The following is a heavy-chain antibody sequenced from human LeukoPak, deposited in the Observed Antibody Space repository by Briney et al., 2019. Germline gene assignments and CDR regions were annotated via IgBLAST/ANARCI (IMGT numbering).Heavy chain of an antibody. J-gene: IGHJ4*02. CDR3: GRIHRDSGSPTWFY. CDR1: GGSISSSSYY. Sequence: SETLSLTCTVSGGSISSSSYYWGWIRQPPGKGLEWIGSIYYSGSTYYNPSLKSRVTISVDMSKNQFSLKLSSVTAADTAVYYCGRIHRDSGSPTWFYWGQGTLVTVSS. D-gene: IGHD3-10*01. V-gene: IGHV4-39*07. CDR2: IYYSGST.